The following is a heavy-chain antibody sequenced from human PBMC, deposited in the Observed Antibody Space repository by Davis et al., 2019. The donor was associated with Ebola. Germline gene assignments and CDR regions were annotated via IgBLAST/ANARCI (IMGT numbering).Heavy chain of an antibody. CDR2: IRSKTKSFAT. CDR1: GLTFSHYG. Sequence: GESLKISCVVSGLTFSHYGMHWVRQASGKGLEWVGRIRSKTKSFATAYAASVEGRFTISRDDSKNTAYLQMNSLKTEDTAVYYCTRDQYCSGTNCWWYFDFWGRGTLVTVSS. D-gene: IGHD2-2*01. J-gene: IGHJ2*01. V-gene: IGHV3-73*01. CDR3: TRDQYCSGTNCWWYFDF.